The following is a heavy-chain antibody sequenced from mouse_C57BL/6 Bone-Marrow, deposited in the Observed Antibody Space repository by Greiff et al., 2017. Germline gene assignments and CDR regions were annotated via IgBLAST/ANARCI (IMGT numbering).Heavy chain of an antibody. D-gene: IGHD1-1*01. Sequence: VKLMESGAELVKPGASVKISCKASGYAFSSYWMNWVKQRPGKGLEWIGQIYPGGGDTNYNGKFKGKATLTADKSSSTAYMQLSSLTSEDSAVYFCASILITTMDYWGQGTSVTVSS. CDR3: ASILITTMDY. CDR2: IYPGGGDT. CDR1: GYAFSSYW. V-gene: IGHV1-80*01. J-gene: IGHJ4*01.